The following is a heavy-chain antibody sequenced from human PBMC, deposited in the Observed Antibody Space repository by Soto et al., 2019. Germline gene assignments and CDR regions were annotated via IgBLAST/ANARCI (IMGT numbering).Heavy chain of an antibody. CDR1: GFTFSSYG. CDR2: ISYDGSNK. V-gene: IGHV3-30*18. Sequence: LRLSCAASGFTFSSYGMHWVRQAPGKGLEWVAVISYDGSNKYYADSVKGRFTISRDNSKNTLYLQMNSLRAEDTAVYYCAKDGAVDAFDIWGQGTMVTVSS. CDR3: AKDGAVDAFDI. J-gene: IGHJ3*02. D-gene: IGHD3-3*01.